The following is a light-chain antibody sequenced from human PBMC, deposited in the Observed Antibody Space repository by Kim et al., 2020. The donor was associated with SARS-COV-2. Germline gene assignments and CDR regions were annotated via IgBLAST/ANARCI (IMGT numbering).Light chain of an antibody. Sequence: SSELTQDPAVSVALGQTVRITCQGDSLRSYYASWYQQKPEQAPVLVIYGKNNRPSGIPDRFSGSSSGNTASLTITGAQAEDEADYYCNSRDSSGKHVVFG. V-gene: IGLV3-19*01. CDR2: GKN. CDR3: NSRDSSGKHVV. J-gene: IGLJ3*02. CDR1: SLRSYY.